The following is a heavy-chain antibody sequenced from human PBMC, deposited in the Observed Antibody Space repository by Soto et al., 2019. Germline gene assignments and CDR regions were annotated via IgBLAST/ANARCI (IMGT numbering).Heavy chain of an antibody. Sequence: VASVKVSCKASGYTFTSYYMHWVRQAPGQGLEWMGIINPSGGSTSYARKFQGRVTMTRDTSTSTVYMELSSLRSEDTAVYYCARDSPGYSSGWFGYYYYYGMDVWGQGTTVTVSS. CDR3: ARDSPGYSSGWFGYYYYYGMDV. V-gene: IGHV1-46*03. CDR2: INPSGGST. J-gene: IGHJ6*02. CDR1: GYTFTSYY. D-gene: IGHD6-19*01.